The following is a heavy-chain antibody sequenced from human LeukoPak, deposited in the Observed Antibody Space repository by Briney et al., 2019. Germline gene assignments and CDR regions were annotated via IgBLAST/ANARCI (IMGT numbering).Heavy chain of an antibody. CDR1: GFTFSSYG. CDR3: AKDRTFYGSGSSVLDY. D-gene: IGHD3-10*01. Sequence: GGSLRLSCAASGFTFSSYGMHWVRQAPGKGLEWVAFIRYDGSNKYYADSVKGRFTISRDNSKNALYLQMNSLRAEDTAVYYCAKDRTFYGSGSSVLDYWGQGTLVTVSS. J-gene: IGHJ4*02. V-gene: IGHV3-30*02. CDR2: IRYDGSNK.